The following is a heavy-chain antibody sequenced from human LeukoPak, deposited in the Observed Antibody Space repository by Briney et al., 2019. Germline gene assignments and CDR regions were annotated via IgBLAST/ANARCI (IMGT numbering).Heavy chain of an antibody. CDR3: ARGAVSDSWYFWFDP. CDR1: GFTFSNYW. Sequence: PGGSLRLSCAASGFTFSNYWMSWVRQAPGKGLEWVANIKQNGSEKYYVDSVKGRFTISRDNAKKSVYLQMNSLRAEDTAVYYCARGAVSDSWYFWFDPWGQGTLVTVSS. D-gene: IGHD6-13*01. CDR2: IKQNGSEK. J-gene: IGHJ5*02. V-gene: IGHV3-7*01.